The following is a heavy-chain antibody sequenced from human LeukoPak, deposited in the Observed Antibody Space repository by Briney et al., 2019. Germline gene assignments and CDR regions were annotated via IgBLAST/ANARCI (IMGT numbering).Heavy chain of an antibody. D-gene: IGHD2-2*01. Sequence: GGPLRLSWAASGFTFITYTLHWVVRPPGRGLEGLSDISSSSNTIYYADSVKGRFTISRDNAKKSLYLQMNSLRDEDTAVYYCARGLPMPNHFDYWGQGTLVTVSS. V-gene: IGHV3-48*02. CDR3: ARGLPMPNHFDY. J-gene: IGHJ4*02. CDR1: GFTFITYT. CDR2: ISSSSNTI.